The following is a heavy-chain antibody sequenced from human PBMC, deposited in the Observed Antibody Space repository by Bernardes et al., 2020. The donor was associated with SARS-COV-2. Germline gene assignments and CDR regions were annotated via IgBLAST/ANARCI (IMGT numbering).Heavy chain of an antibody. CDR1: GYIFTGYY. Sequence: ASVKVSCKASGYIFTGYYIHWVRQAPGQGLEWMGWINPNSGGSFNAQKFQGRVTMTRDTSISTAYMEVSSLTSDDTAVYYCARVGLERGLERDFYHFWSGQDNWFDPWGQGTLVTVSS. J-gene: IGHJ5*02. CDR3: ARVGLERGLERDFYHFWSGQDNWFDP. CDR2: INPNSGGS. D-gene: IGHD3-3*01. V-gene: IGHV1-2*02.